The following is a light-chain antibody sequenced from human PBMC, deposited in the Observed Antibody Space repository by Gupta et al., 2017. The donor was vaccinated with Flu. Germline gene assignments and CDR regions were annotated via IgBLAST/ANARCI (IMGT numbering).Light chain of an antibody. CDR3: YSYAGSNTLGV. CDR1: SSDVGGYNY. V-gene: IGLV2-11*01. J-gene: IGLJ2*01. CDR2: DVS. Sequence: QSALTQPRSVSGSPGQTVTISCTGTSSDVGGYNYVSWYQQHPGKAPKLMIYDVSKRPSGVPDRFSGSKSGTTASLTISGLQAEDEADYYCYSYAGSNTLGVFGGGTKLTVL.